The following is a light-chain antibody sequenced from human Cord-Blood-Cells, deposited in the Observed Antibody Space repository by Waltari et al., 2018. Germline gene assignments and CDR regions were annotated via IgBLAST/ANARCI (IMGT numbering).Light chain of an antibody. J-gene: IGLJ2*01. CDR1: SSDVGGYNY. V-gene: IGLV2-14*01. Sequence: QSAPTQPASVSGSPGQSITISCTGTSSDVGGYNYVSCYQQHPGKAPKLMIYDVSKRPSGVSNRFSGSKSGNTASLTISGLQAEDEADYYCSSYTSSSPDVVFGGGTKLTVL. CDR2: DVS. CDR3: SSYTSSSPDVV.